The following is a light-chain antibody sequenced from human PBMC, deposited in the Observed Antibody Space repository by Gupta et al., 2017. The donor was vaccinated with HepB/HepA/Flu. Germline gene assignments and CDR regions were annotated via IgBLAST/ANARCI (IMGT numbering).Light chain of an antibody. CDR2: AAS. J-gene: IGKJ4*01. Sequence: DIQMTQSPSSLSGSIGDRVTITCRASQTISNSLNWYQNQPGKAPKLLIYAASTLQSGVPSRFSGSGSGIDFTLTVSSLQPEDVATYYCQQSYTSPLSFGGGTKVEIK. CDR1: QTISNS. V-gene: IGKV1-39*01. CDR3: QQSYTSPLS.